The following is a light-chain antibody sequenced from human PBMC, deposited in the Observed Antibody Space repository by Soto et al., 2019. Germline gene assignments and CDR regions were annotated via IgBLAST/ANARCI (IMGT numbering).Light chain of an antibody. J-gene: IGKJ4*01. Sequence: ELVMTQSPATLSVSPGGRATLSCRASQSVTSNLAWYQQKPGQPPRLLIYAASTRATGIPARFSGRGSGTDFTLTISSLQSEDCAVYFCQQYNFWPGLTFGGGTRVEIK. V-gene: IGKV3-15*01. CDR3: QQYNFWPGLT. CDR1: QSVTSN. CDR2: AAS.